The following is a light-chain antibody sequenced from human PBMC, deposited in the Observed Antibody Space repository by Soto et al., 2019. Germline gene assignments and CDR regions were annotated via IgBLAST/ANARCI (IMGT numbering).Light chain of an antibody. CDR3: CSYVSSSSYV. CDR2: DST. CDR1: TRDVGVYNL. V-gene: IGLV2-23*01. J-gene: IGLJ1*01. Sequence: QSALSPAASVSGSPGQSLTISCSGTTRDVGVYNLVSWYQQHTAKAPKLLIFDSTQRPSGVSSRFSGSKSGNTASLTISGLQAEDEADYYCCSYVSSSSYVFGTGTKVTVL.